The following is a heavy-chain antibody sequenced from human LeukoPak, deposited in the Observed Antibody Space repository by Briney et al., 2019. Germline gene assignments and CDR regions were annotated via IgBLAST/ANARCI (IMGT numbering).Heavy chain of an antibody. CDR3: ARSLVVGATYPYH. D-gene: IGHD1-26*01. CDR1: GGSISNYY. V-gene: IGHV4-59*01. J-gene: IGHJ5*02. CDR2: IYYIGST. Sequence: AETLSLTCTVSGGSISNYYWSWIRQPPGKELEWIGYIYYIGSTNCNPSLKRRVTISVDTSKNQFSLKLSSVTAADTAVYYCARSLVVGATYPYHWGQGTLVTVSS.